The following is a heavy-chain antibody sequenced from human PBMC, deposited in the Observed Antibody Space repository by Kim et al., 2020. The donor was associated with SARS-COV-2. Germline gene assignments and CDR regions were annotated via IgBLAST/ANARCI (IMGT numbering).Heavy chain of an antibody. CDR1: GFTFGDYA. D-gene: IGHD1-7*01. J-gene: IGHJ5*02. V-gene: IGHV3-9*01. CDR3: TKDQALQSDRSSWDYTWFDP. CDR2: ITWNSDYL. Sequence: GGSLRLSCVGSGFTFGDYAMHWVRQVPGRGLEWVSGITWNSDYLGYSESVKGRFTISRNNAKNSLSLQMNSLTTEDTGIYYCTKDQALQSDRSSWDYTWFDPWGQGTLVTVSS.